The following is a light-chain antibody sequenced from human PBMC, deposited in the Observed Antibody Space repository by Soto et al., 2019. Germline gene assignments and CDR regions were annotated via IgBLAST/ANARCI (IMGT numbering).Light chain of an antibody. CDR1: SSNIGAGYD. CDR3: QSYDSSLSGYV. J-gene: IGLJ1*01. Sequence: QSVLTQPPSVSAAPGQRVTISCSGSSSNIGAGYDVHWYQQLPGTAPKLLIYANTNRPSGVPGRFSGSKSGTSASLAITGLQAEGEADYYCQSYDSSLSGYVFGTGTKVTVL. V-gene: IGLV1-40*01. CDR2: ANT.